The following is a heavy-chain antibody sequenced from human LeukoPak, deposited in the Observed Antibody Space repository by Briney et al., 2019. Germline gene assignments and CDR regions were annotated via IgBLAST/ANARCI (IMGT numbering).Heavy chain of an antibody. D-gene: IGHD6-19*01. Sequence: ASVKVSCKASGYTFSNFGINWVRQAPGQGLELIAWISGNNDNPNYGQKFQGRFTVTTDSSTSTAYMELRNLRSDDTAVYYCARSRGAGPGAYFDYWGQGTLVAVTS. CDR2: ISGNNDNP. CDR1: GYTFSNFG. CDR3: ARSRGAGPGAYFDY. V-gene: IGHV1-18*01. J-gene: IGHJ4*02.